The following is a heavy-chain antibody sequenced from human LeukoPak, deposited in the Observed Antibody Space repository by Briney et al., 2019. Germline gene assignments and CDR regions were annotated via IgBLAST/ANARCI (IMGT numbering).Heavy chain of an antibody. Sequence: SETLSLTCAVYGGSFSGYYWSWIRQPPGKGLEWIGEINHSGSTNYNPSLKNRVTISVDTSKNQFSLKLSSVTAADTAVYYCARVPRVVRGVSYYFDYWGQGTLVTVSS. CDR3: ARVPRVVRGVSYYFDY. V-gene: IGHV4-34*01. J-gene: IGHJ4*02. CDR2: INHSGST. D-gene: IGHD3-10*01. CDR1: GGSFSGYY.